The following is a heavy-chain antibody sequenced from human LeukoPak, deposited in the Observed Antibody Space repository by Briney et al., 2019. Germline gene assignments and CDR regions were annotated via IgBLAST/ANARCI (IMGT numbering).Heavy chain of an antibody. D-gene: IGHD3-10*01. CDR3: ARDLRGYYDY. J-gene: IGHJ4*02. V-gene: IGHV1-18*01. CDR2: ISAYNGNT. CDR1: GYTFSSYS. Sequence: ASVKLSCKASGYTFSSYSISWVRQAPGQRLEWMGWISAYNGNTNYAQKLQGRVTMATDTSPSTAYMERRSLRSEDKAQKYWARDLRGYYDYWRQGTLVTVSS.